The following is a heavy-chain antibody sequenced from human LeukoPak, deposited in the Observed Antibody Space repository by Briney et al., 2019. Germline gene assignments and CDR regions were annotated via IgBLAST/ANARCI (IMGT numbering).Heavy chain of an antibody. J-gene: IGHJ4*02. Sequence: SETLSLTCTVSGGSISSSSYYWGWIRQPPGKGLEWIGSIYYSGSTYYNPSLKSRVTISVDTSKNQFSPKLSSVTAADTAVYYCASHCSSTSCYDDYWGQGTLVAVSS. V-gene: IGHV4-39*01. CDR2: IYYSGST. CDR3: ASHCSSTSCYDDY. CDR1: GGSISSSSYY. D-gene: IGHD2-2*01.